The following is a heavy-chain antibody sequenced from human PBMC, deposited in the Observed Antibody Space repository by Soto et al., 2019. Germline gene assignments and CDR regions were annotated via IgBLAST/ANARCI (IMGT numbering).Heavy chain of an antibody. CDR1: GYTFTGYY. CDR2: INPNSGGT. V-gene: IGHV1-2*02. D-gene: IGHD6-6*01. Sequence: ASVKVSCKASGYTFTGYYMHWVRQAPGQGLEWMGWINPNSGGTNYAQKFQGRVTMTRDTSVSTAYMKLSTLRSDDTAVYYCARDDLAARFDYGGQGTLVTVSS. J-gene: IGHJ4*02. CDR3: ARDDLAARFDY.